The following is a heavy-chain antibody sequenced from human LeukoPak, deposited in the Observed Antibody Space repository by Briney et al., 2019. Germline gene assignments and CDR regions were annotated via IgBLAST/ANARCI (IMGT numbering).Heavy chain of an antibody. CDR2: VYNSGST. V-gene: IGHV4-59*01. CDR3: ARGADYIDY. CDR1: GGSISIYY. J-gene: IGHJ4*02. Sequence: PPETLSLTCTVSGGSISIYYWSWIRQPPGKGLEWLGYVYNSGSTDYNPSLKSRVTISADTSKNQFSLKLSSVTAADTAVYYCARGADYIDYWGQGTLVTVSS.